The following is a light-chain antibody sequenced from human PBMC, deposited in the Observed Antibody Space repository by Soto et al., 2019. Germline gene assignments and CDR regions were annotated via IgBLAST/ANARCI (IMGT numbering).Light chain of an antibody. Sequence: QSLLTEPASVSGSPGHSITISCTGTISDVGSYNYVSWYQQYPGKAPKLMIYDVSTRPSGVSDRFSGSKSGNTASLTISGLRAEDEADYYCGSYTTSSNYVFGTGTKVTVL. J-gene: IGLJ1*01. V-gene: IGLV2-14*03. CDR3: GSYTTSSNYV. CDR2: DVS. CDR1: ISDVGSYNY.